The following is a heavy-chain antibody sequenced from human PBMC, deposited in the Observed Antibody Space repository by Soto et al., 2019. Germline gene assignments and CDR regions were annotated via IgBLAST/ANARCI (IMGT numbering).Heavy chain of an antibody. CDR3: ARDRGCPAY. J-gene: IGHJ4*02. V-gene: IGHV3-74*01. Sequence: PGGSLRLSCAASGFTFSSYWMHWVRQAPGKGLVWVSRINSDGSGTSYADSVKGRFTISRDNAENTLYLQMNSLRADDTALYYCARDRGCPAYWGQGTLVTVSS. CDR2: INSDGSGT. D-gene: IGHD3-10*01. CDR1: GFTFSSYW.